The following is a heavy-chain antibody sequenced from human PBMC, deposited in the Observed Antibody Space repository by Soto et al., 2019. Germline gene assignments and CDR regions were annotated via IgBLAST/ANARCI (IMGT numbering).Heavy chain of an antibody. CDR3: AHSLASSGYYFWYFAL. Sequence: ITLKESGPTLVKPTQTLTLTCTFSGFSLSTSGVGVGWIRQPPGKALEWLALIYWDDDKRYSPSLKSRLTNTKDTSENHVVLTMTNMDPVDTATYYCAHSLASSGYYFWYFALWGRGTLVTVSS. CDR2: IYWDDDK. CDR1: GFSLSTSGVG. D-gene: IGHD3-22*01. J-gene: IGHJ2*01. V-gene: IGHV2-5*02.